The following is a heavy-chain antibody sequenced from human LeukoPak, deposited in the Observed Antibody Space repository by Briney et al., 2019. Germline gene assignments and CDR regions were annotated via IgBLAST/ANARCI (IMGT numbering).Heavy chain of an antibody. CDR2: ISGSGGST. J-gene: IGHJ4*02. V-gene: IGHV3-23*01. CDR1: GFTFSSYA. D-gene: IGHD2-15*01. CDR3: ARDQGDGDLLLDY. Sequence: GGSLRLSCAASGFTFSSYAMSWVRQAPGKGLEWVSAISGSGGSTYYADSVKGRFTISRDNSKNSLYLQMNSLRAEDTAVYYCARDQGDGDLLLDYWGQGTLVTVSS.